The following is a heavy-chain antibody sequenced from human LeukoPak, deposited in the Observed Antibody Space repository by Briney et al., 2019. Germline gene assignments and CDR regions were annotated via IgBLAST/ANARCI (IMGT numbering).Heavy chain of an antibody. J-gene: IGHJ4*02. D-gene: IGHD5-12*01. CDR1: GYTFTGYY. Sequence: ASVKVSCKASGYTFTGYYMHWVRQAPGQGLEWMGWINPNSGGTNYAQKFQGRVTMTRDTSTSTAYMELSRLRSDDTAVYYCATVATYRGDYFDYWGQGTLVTVSS. CDR2: INPNSGGT. CDR3: ATVATYRGDYFDY. V-gene: IGHV1-2*02.